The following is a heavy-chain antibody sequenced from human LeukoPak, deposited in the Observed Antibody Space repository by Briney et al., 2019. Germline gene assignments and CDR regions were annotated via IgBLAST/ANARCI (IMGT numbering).Heavy chain of an antibody. Sequence: ESGPTLVNPTETLTLTCTFSGFSLTTSGVGVAWIRQPPGQALEWLAVIYWDDDKRYRPSLKNRLTITKDTSRNQVVLTMTNMDPVDTATYYCAHRLDQRTNWNYGSFDYWGQGTLVTVSS. J-gene: IGHJ4*02. V-gene: IGHV2-5*02. D-gene: IGHD1-7*01. CDR2: IYWDDDK. CDR3: AHRLDQRTNWNYGSFDY. CDR1: GFSLTTSGVG.